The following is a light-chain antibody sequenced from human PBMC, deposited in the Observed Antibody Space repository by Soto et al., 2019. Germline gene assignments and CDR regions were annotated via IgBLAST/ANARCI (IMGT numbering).Light chain of an antibody. CDR3: QQANSFPPT. J-gene: IGKJ5*01. V-gene: IGKV1-12*01. CDR2: TSS. Sequence: DIKLSQSPSSLSASVGDRVSISCRASQSINNYLNWYQQKPGKAPKLLIYTSSSLQSGVPSRFSGSGSGTDFTLTISSLQPEDFATYYCQQANSFPPTFGQGTRLEIK. CDR1: QSINNY.